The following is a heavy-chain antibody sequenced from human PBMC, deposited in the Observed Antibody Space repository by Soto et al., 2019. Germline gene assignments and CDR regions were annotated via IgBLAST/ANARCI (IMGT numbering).Heavy chain of an antibody. CDR2: IYSSGRT. CDR3: ARLGLHLGELSRYGFDP. D-gene: IGHD3-16*02. J-gene: IGHJ5*02. Sequence: QVQLQESGPGLVKPSQTLSLTASISGGSINSGEYYWKWIRQYPGKGLEWIGYIYSSGRTHYNPFVTRRINILLDTSNNPLSLKLCYVTAADTADYYCARLGLHLGELSRYGFDPWGRGTLVTVSP. V-gene: IGHV4-31*03. CDR1: GGSINSGEYY.